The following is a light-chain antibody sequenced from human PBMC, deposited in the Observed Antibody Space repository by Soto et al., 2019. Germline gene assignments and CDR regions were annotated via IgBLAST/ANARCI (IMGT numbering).Light chain of an antibody. Sequence: DIQMTQSPSTLSASVGDRVTITCRASQSISSWLAGYQQKPRKAPKLLIYDASTLQSGVPSRFSGSGSGTDFTLTISSLQPEDFATYYCQQLESYPSTFGGVTKVDIK. CDR2: DAS. CDR3: QQLESYPST. J-gene: IGKJ4*02. CDR1: QSISSW. V-gene: IGKV1-5*01.